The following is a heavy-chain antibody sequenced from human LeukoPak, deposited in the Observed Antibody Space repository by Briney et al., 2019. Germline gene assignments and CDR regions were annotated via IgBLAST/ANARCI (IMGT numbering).Heavy chain of an antibody. CDR3: ARALPSGPLDY. V-gene: IGHV3-30-3*01. D-gene: IGHD2-15*01. CDR2: ISYDGSNK. Sequence: SGGSLRHSCAASGFTFSSYAMHWVRQAPGKGLEWVAVISYDGSNKYYADSVKGRFTISRDNSKNTLYLQMNSLRAEDTAVYYCARALPSGPLDYWGQGTLVTVSS. CDR1: GFTFSSYA. J-gene: IGHJ4*02.